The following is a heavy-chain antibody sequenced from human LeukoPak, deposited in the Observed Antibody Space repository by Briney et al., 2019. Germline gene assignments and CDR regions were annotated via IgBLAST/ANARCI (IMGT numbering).Heavy chain of an antibody. V-gene: IGHV3-53*05. J-gene: IGHJ6*03. CDR2: IYSGGST. CDR3: ANNPPNIVVVPADTRYYYYMDV. Sequence: GGSLRLSCATSEFTVSSNYMSWFRQAPGKGLAWVSVIYSGGSTYYADSVKGRFTISRDNSKNTLYLQMHSLRAEDTAVYYCANNPPNIVVVPADTRYYYYMDVWGKGTTVTVSS. D-gene: IGHD2-2*01. CDR1: EFTVSSNY.